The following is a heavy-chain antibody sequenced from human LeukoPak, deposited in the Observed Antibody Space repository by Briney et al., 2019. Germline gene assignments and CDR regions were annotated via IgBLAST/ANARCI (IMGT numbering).Heavy chain of an antibody. CDR3: ARPYYYGSGSYYPLDY. V-gene: IGHV3-53*01. Sequence: GGSLRLSCAASGFTVSSNYMSWVRQAPGKGLEWVSVIYSGGTTYYADSVKGRFTISRDNSKSTVSLQMNSLRAEDTAVYYCARPYYYGSGSYYPLDYWGQGTLVTVSS. D-gene: IGHD3-10*01. CDR2: IYSGGTT. J-gene: IGHJ4*02. CDR1: GFTVSSNY.